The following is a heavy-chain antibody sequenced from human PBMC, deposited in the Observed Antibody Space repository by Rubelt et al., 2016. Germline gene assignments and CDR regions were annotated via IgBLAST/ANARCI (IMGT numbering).Heavy chain of an antibody. CDR2: SSGSGSGGYT. V-gene: IGHV3-23*01. D-gene: IGHD6-13*01. Sequence: LDSGGGWVQPGRSLRLSCEASGFTFNDYALTWVRQAPGKGLEWVSSSSGSGSGGYTYYADSVKGRFAISRDNSKNTLFLQMSSLRVEDTAVYYCARDGDIAAPMDVWGQGTTVTVSS. CDR1: GFTFNDYA. J-gene: IGHJ6*01. CDR3: ARDGDIAAPMDV.